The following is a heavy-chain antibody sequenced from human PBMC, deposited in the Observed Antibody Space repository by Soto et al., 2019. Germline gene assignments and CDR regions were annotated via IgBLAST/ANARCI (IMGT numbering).Heavy chain of an antibody. CDR2: IIPILGIA. CDR1: GGTFSSYT. V-gene: IGHV1-69*02. J-gene: IGHJ4*02. CDR3: ARGSSLNSGYWSGPTKPSYYFDY. Sequence: GASVKVSCKASGGTFSSYTISWVRQAPGQGLEWMGRIIPILGIANYAQKFQGRVTITADKSTSTAYMELSSLRSEDTAVYYCARGSSLNSGYWSGPTKPSYYFDYWGQGTLVTVSS. D-gene: IGHD2-15*01.